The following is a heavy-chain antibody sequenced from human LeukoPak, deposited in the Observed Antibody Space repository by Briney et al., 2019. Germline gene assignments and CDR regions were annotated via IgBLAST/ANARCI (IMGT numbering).Heavy chain of an antibody. CDR1: GGSFSGYY. J-gene: IGHJ4*01. D-gene: IGHD1-1*01. Sequence: SETLSLTCAVYGGSFSGYYWSWIRQPPGKGLEWIGEINHSGSTNYNPSLKSRVTISVDTSKNQFSLKLSSVTAADTAVYYCAKDAWKRFDYWGHGTLVTVSS. CDR2: INHSGST. CDR3: AKDAWKRFDY. V-gene: IGHV4-34*01.